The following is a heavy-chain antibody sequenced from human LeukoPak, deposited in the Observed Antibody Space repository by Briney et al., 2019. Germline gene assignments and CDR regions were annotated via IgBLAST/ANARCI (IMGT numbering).Heavy chain of an antibody. D-gene: IGHD5-12*01. J-gene: IGHJ5*02. CDR3: ARGQSPVGTRFDP. CDR1: GFTFSSYW. V-gene: IGHV3-74*01. Sequence: GGSLRLSCAASGFTFSSYWMHWVRQAPGKGLVWVSRINSDGSSTNYADSAKGRFTISRDNAKNTLYLQMNSLRAEDMAVYYCARGQSPVGTRFDPWGQGTLVTVSS. CDR2: INSDGSST.